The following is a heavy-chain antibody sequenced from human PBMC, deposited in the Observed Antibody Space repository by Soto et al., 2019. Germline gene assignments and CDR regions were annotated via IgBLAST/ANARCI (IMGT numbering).Heavy chain of an antibody. CDR3: ARGGTPIDY. CDR2: IYPGDSDT. V-gene: IGHV5-51*01. D-gene: IGHD3-16*01. Sequence: PCQSLKVSCKGSEYSSTSYWIGWVRQMPGKGLEWMGIIYPGDSDTRYSPSFQGQVTISADKSISTAYLQWSSLKASDTAMYYYARGGTPIDYWGQGTLVTVSS. CDR1: EYSSTSYW. J-gene: IGHJ4*02.